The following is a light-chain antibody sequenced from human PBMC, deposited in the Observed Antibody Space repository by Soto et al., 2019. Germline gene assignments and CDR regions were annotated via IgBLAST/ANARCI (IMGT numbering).Light chain of an antibody. J-gene: IGLJ2*01. V-gene: IGLV1-44*01. Sequence: QSVLTQPPSASETPGQRVTISCSGSSSNIGSNTVNWYQQLPGTAPKPLIYSNNQRPSGVPDRFSGSKSGTSASLAIRGLQSEDEADYYCAAWDDSLNGVVFGGGTKLTVL. CDR1: SSNIGSNT. CDR3: AAWDDSLNGVV. CDR2: SNN.